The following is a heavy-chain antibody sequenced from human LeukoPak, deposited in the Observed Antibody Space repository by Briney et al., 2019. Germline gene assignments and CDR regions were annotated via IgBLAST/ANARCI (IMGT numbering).Heavy chain of an antibody. CDR2: IHSDGSST. Sequence: PGGSLRLSCAASGFTFSSYWMHWVRQAPGKGLVWVSSIHSDGSSTSYADSVRGRFTISRDDAKSTLYLQMNSLRAEDAAVYYCARSGWPYYFDYWGQGTLVTVSS. V-gene: IGHV3-74*01. J-gene: IGHJ4*02. CDR1: GFTFSSYW. CDR3: ARSGWPYYFDY. D-gene: IGHD3-22*01.